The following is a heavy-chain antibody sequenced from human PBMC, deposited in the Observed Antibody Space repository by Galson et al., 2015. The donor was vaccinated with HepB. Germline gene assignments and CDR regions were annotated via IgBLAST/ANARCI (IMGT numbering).Heavy chain of an antibody. J-gene: IGHJ3*02. CDR2: ILYDGSNK. CDR3: AGEGDYYDILTGRTHDAFDI. V-gene: IGHV3-30-3*01. Sequence: LRLSCAASGFTFSSYAMHWVRQAPGKGLEWVAVILYDGSNKYYADSVKGRFTISRDNSKNTLYLQMNSLRAEDTAVYYCAGEGDYYDILTGRTHDAFDIWGQGTMVTVSS. D-gene: IGHD3-9*01. CDR1: GFTFSSYA.